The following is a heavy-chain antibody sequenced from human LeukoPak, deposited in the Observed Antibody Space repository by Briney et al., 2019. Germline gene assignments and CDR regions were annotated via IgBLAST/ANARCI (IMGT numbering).Heavy chain of an antibody. D-gene: IGHD6-19*01. CDR2: VSGGGVTT. J-gene: IGHJ4*02. CDR1: GFTFSSYA. Sequence: GGSLRLSCAASGFTFSSYAMSWVRQAPGKGLEWVSTVSGGGVTTYYADSAKGRFTVSRDNSKNTLYLQMNSLTAEDTAVYYCPKQSYASGWNPFDYWGQGILVTVSS. CDR3: PKQSYASGWNPFDY. V-gene: IGHV3-23*01.